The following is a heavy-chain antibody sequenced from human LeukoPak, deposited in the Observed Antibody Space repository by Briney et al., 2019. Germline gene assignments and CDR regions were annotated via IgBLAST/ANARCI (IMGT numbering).Heavy chain of an antibody. Sequence: PGGSLRLSCAASGFNLRTFWIRWIRQDAGGRLVWVSRISPDGSVTTYTASVKGRFAISRDNAKNTLYLEMNSLRADDAAIYYCVSDSGLRSGGDSWGQGTPVTVSS. CDR1: GFNLRTFW. CDR2: ISPDGSVT. D-gene: IGHD1-26*01. V-gene: IGHV3-74*01. CDR3: VSDSGLRSGGDS. J-gene: IGHJ4*02.